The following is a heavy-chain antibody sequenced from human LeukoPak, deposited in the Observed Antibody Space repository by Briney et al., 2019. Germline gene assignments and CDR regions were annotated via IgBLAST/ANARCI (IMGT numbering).Heavy chain of an antibody. D-gene: IGHD1-14*01. J-gene: IGHJ5*02. CDR3: ARHDNYPGFGRGFGP. CDR1: GGSINSYY. V-gene: IGHV4-59*08. Sequence: SETLSLTCTVSGGSINSYYWCWIRQPPGKGLEWMGYIFYSGVDRYNPALESRVTISIDTSKNQFSLKLSSVTAADTAIYYCARHDNYPGFGRGFGPWGQGTLVTVSS. CDR2: IFYSGVD.